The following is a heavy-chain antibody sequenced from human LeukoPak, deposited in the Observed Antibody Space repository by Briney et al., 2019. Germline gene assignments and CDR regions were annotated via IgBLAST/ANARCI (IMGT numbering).Heavy chain of an antibody. CDR2: IYYSGST. J-gene: IGHJ4*02. CDR3: ARGRFWSDFDY. V-gene: IGHV4-30-4*08. CDR1: GGSISSGDYY. Sequence: SETLSLTCTVSGGSISSGDYYWSWIRQPPGKGLEWIGYIYYSGSTYYNPSLKSRVTISVDMSKNQFSLKLSSVTAADTAVYYCARGRFWSDFDYWGQGTLVTVSS. D-gene: IGHD3-3*01.